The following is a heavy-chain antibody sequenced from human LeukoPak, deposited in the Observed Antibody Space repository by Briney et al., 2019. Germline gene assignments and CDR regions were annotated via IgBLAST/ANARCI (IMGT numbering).Heavy chain of an antibody. D-gene: IGHD2-2*01. J-gene: IGHJ6*02. V-gene: IGHV3-30*03. CDR2: INYDGGGK. CDR1: GFNFGTYG. Sequence: GRSLRLSCAASGFNFGTYGMHWVRQAPGKGLEWVAVINYDGGGKFYAASVKGRFSISRDNSKNTLYLEMNSLRVEDTALYYCAAVVPAPSTGHYYGIDVWGQGTTVTVSS. CDR3: AAVVPAPSTGHYYGIDV.